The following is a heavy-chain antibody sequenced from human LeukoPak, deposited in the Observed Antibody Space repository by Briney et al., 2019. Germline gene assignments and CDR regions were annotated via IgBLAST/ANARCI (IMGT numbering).Heavy chain of an antibody. D-gene: IGHD3-22*01. Sequence: PSETLSPTCTVSGGSISSSNYYWGWIRQPPGKGLEWIGNIYYSGSTNYNPSLKSRVTISVDTSKNQFSLKLSSVTAADTAVYYCTRGSIAYYYMDVWGKGTTVTISS. J-gene: IGHJ6*03. CDR2: IYYSGST. CDR3: TRGSIAYYYMDV. CDR1: GGSISSSNYY. V-gene: IGHV4-61*05.